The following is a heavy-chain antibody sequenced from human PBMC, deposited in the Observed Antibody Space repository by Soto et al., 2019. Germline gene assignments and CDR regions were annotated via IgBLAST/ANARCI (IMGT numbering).Heavy chain of an antibody. V-gene: IGHV3-30*18. CDR2: ISYDGSNK. CDR1: GFTFSSYG. J-gene: IGHJ4*02. CDR3: AKGDYCDSSGAPIDY. D-gene: IGHD3-22*01. Sequence: GGSLRLSCAASGFTFSSYGMHWVRQAPGKGLEWVAVISYDGSNKYYADSVKGRFTISRDNSKNTLYLQMNSLRAEDTAVYYCAKGDYCDSSGAPIDYWGQGTLVTVSS.